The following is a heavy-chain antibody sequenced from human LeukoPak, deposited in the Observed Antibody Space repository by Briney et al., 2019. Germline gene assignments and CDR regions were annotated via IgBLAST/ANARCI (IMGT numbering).Heavy chain of an antibody. CDR3: ATPGLARAY. CDR2: IYYIGNT. V-gene: IGHV4-59*05. CDR1: GGSISSYY. J-gene: IGHJ4*02. D-gene: IGHD1-14*01. Sequence: SETLSHTCTVSGGSISSYYWSWILQPPAKGLEWIGSIYYIGNTYYNASLKSRVTISGDTSKNQFSLILSSVTAADTAVYYCATPGLARAYWGQGTLVTVSS.